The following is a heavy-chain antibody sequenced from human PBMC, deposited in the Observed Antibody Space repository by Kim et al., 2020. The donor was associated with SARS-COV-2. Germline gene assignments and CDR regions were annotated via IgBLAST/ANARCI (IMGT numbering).Heavy chain of an antibody. V-gene: IGHV3-11*05. J-gene: IGHJ4*02. D-gene: IGHD3-10*01. CDR3: ARDGGYYYGSGSTPLDY. Sequence: VKGRFTISGDKAKNSLYLQMNSLGAEDTAVYYCARDGGYYYGSGSTPLDYWGQGTLVTVSS.